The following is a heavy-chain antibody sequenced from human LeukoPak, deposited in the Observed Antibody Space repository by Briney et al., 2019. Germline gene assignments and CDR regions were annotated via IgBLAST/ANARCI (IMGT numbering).Heavy chain of an antibody. CDR2: IYYSGST. Sequence: SETLSLTCTVSGGSISSSSYYWGWIRQPPGKGLEWIGSIYYSGSTYYNPSLKSRVTISVDTSKNQFSLKLSSVTAADTAVYYCARYEVVPAAMSYNWFDPWGQGTMVTVSS. D-gene: IGHD2-2*01. V-gene: IGHV4-39*01. J-gene: IGHJ5*02. CDR1: GGSISSSSYY. CDR3: ARYEVVPAAMSYNWFDP.